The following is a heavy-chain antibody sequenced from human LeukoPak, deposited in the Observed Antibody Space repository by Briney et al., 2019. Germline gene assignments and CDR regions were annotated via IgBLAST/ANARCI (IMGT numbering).Heavy chain of an antibody. D-gene: IGHD3-22*01. CDR1: GGSISSGGYY. V-gene: IGHV4-31*03. CDR3: ARDPRYYYDSSGHDY. CDR2: IYYSGST. Sequence: SETLSLTCTVSGGSISSGGYYWSWIRQHPGKGLEWIGYIYYSGSTYYNPSLKSRVTISVDTSKNQFSLKLSSVTAADTAVYYCARDPRYYYDSSGHDYWGQGTLVTVSS. J-gene: IGHJ4*02.